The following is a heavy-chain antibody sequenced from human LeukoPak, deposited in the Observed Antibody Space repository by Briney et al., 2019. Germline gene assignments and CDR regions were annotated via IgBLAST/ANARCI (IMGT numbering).Heavy chain of an antibody. CDR2: IYYSGSA. CDR1: GGSISRYY. V-gene: IGHV4-59*08. Sequence: SETLSLTCTVSGGSISRYYWSWIRQSPGKGLEWIGYIYYSGSANYNPSLKSRVTISVDTSKNQFSLKLNSVTAADTAVYYCASGERGYSYGPLDYWGQGILVTVSS. D-gene: IGHD5-18*01. J-gene: IGHJ4*02. CDR3: ASGERGYSYGPLDY.